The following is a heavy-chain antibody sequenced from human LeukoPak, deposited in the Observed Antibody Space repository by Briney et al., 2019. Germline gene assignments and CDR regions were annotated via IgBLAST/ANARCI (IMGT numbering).Heavy chain of an antibody. CDR2: INPNSGGT. V-gene: IGHV1-2*04. D-gene: IGHD5-18*01. J-gene: IGHJ4*02. CDR3: ARDDGYSYGHDY. Sequence: GASVKVSCKASGYTFTGYYMHWVRQAPVQGLEWMGWINPNSGGTNYAQKFQGWVTMTRDTSISTAYMELSRLRSDDTAVYYCARDDGYSYGHDYWGQGTLVPVSS. CDR1: GYTFTGYY.